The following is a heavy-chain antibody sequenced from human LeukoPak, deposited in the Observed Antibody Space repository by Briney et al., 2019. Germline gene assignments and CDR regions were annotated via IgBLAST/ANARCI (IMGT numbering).Heavy chain of an antibody. Sequence: PGGSLRLSCAASGFTFSSYGMHWVRQAPGKGLEWVAVISYDGSNKYYADSVKGRFTISRDNSKNTLYLQMNSLRAEDTAVYYCANGYYYDSSGTLDYWGQGTLVTVSS. CDR3: ANGYYYDSSGTLDY. D-gene: IGHD3-22*01. CDR1: GFTFSSYG. CDR2: ISYDGSNK. J-gene: IGHJ4*02. V-gene: IGHV3-30*18.